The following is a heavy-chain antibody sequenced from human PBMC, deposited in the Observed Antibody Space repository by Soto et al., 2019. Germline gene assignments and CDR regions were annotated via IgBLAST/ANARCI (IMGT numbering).Heavy chain of an antibody. J-gene: IGHJ4*02. Sequence: EVQLVESGGGLVQPGGSLRLSCAASGLTFSSYSMNWVRQAPGKGLEWVSSISSSSNNMYYADSVKGRFTISRDNAKNSLYLQMNSLRAEDTAVYYCARDLASAPGTFDYWGQGTLVTVSS. D-gene: IGHD1-1*01. CDR1: GLTFSSYS. V-gene: IGHV3-21*01. CDR2: ISSSSNNM. CDR3: ARDLASAPGTFDY.